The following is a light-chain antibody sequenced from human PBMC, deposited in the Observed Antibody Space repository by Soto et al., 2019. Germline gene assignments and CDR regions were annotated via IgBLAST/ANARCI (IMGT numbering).Light chain of an antibody. CDR3: SSYTTSNTWV. J-gene: IGLJ3*02. CDR2: EVS. CDR1: SSDVGAYDY. Sequence: QSVLTQPASVSGSPGQSITISCTGTSSDVGAYDYVSWYQQHPGKAPKFMLYEVSNRPSGLSNRFSGSKSGNTASLTISGLQAEDEADYYCSSYTTSNTWVFGGGTK. V-gene: IGLV2-14*01.